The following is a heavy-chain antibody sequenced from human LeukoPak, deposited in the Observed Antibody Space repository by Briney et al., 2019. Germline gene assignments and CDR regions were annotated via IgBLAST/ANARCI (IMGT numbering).Heavy chain of an antibody. V-gene: IGHV6-1*01. J-gene: IGHJ5*02. CDR2: TYYGSKWYN. CDR3: ARVGAGYSSSWFYNWFDP. CDR1: GDSVSSNSAA. Sequence: SQTLSLTCAISGDSVSSNSAAWNWIRQSPSRGLEWLGRTYYGSKWYNDYAVSVKSRITINPDTSKNQFSLQLNSVTPEDTAVYYCARVGAGYSSSWFYNWFDPWGQGTLVTVSS. D-gene: IGHD6-13*01.